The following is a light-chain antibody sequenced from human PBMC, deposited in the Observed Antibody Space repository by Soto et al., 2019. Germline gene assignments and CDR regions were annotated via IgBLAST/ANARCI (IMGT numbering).Light chain of an antibody. Sequence: IIMTQSPATLSVSPGERATLSCRASQSVDNNLAWYQQKPGQAPRLLIYGSSTRATGIPDRISGSRSGTEFTLTISSLQSEDFAVYYCQQYNEWPPSYTFGQGTKLEIK. CDR1: QSVDNN. J-gene: IGKJ2*01. V-gene: IGKV3-15*01. CDR3: QQYNEWPPSYT. CDR2: GSS.